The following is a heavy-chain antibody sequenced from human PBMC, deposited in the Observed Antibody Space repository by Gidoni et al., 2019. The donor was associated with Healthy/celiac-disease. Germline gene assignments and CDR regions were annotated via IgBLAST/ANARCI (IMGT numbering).Heavy chain of an antibody. CDR2: IIPILGIA. CDR1: GGTFSSYT. Sequence: QVQLVQSGAEVKKPGSSVKVSCKTSGGTFSSYTISWVRQAPGQGLEWMGRIIPILGIANYAQKFQGRVTITADKSTSTAYMELSSLRSEDTAVYYCARGFDSPIDYWGQGTLVTVSS. V-gene: IGHV1-69*02. D-gene: IGHD3-10*01. J-gene: IGHJ4*02. CDR3: ARGFDSPIDY.